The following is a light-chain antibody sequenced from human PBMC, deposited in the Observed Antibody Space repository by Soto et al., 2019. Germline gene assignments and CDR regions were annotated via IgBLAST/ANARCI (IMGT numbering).Light chain of an antibody. Sequence: QSVLTQPASVSGSPGQSITISCTGTSSDVGGYNHVSWYQHSPGKAPKLILFAVSDRPSGVSHRFSGSKSGNTASLTISGLQAEDEADYYCCSYTSLSTAVFGGGTKLTVL. CDR1: SSDVGGYNH. J-gene: IGLJ2*01. V-gene: IGLV2-14*01. CDR3: CSYTSLSTAV. CDR2: AVS.